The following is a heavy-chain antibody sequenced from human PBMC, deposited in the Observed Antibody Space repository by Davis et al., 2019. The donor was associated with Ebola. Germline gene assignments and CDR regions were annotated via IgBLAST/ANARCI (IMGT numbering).Heavy chain of an antibody. CDR1: GFSFKDFG. D-gene: IGHD2-2*01. V-gene: IGHV3-30*02. CDR3: AKDRGYAEVKFYYYYGMDV. CDR2: IWYDGRNQ. J-gene: IGHJ6*02. Sequence: GGSLRLSCAASGFSFKDFGMHWVRQAPGKGLEWVAFIWYDGRNQHYIDSVKGRFTISRDNSKNTLYLHMNSLRAEDTAVYYCAKDRGYAEVKFYYYYGMDVWGQGTTVTVSS.